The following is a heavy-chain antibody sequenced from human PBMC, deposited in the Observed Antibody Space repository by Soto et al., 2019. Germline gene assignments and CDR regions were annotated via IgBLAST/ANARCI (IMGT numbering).Heavy chain of an antibody. V-gene: IGHV1-18*04. J-gene: IGHJ6*02. CDR2: ISAYNGNT. CDR1: GYTFTSYG. D-gene: IGHD5-18*01. CDR3: AGGPPGYSYGPLYYYYGMDV. Sequence: QVQLVQSGAEVKKPGASVKVSCKASGYTFTSYGISWVRQAPGQGLEWMGWISAYNGNTNYAQKLQGRVTMTTDTSTSTAYMEVRSLRSDDTAVYYCAGGPPGYSYGPLYYYYGMDVWGQGTTVTVSS.